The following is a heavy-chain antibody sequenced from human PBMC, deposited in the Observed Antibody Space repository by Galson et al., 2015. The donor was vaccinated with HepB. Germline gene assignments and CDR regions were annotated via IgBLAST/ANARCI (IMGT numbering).Heavy chain of an antibody. V-gene: IGHV1-8*01. J-gene: IGHJ6*03. CDR2: MNPNSGNT. CDR3: ARGDHGILTGSFYYYYYMDV. Sequence: SVKVSCKASGYTFTSYDINWVRQATGQGLEWMGWMNPNSGNTGYAQKFQGRVTMTRNTSISTAYMELSSLRSEDTAVYYCARGDHGILTGSFYYYYYMDVWGKGTTVTVSS. D-gene: IGHD3-9*01. CDR1: GYTFTSYD.